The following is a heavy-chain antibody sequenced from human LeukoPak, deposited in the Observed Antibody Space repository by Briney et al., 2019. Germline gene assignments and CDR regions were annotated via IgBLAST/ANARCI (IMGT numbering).Heavy chain of an antibody. D-gene: IGHD2-15*01. CDR2: IYYSGST. J-gene: IGHJ4*02. CDR3: ARDAPECSGGSCYIINYFDY. CDR1: GGSISTGDYY. V-gene: IGHV4-30-4*01. Sequence: SETLSLTCAVSGGSISTGDYYWSWIRQPPGRGLEWIGYIYYSGSTYYNPSLKSRVTLSVDTSKNQFSLNLSSVTAADTAVYYCARDAPECSGGSCYIINYFDYWGQGTLVTVSS.